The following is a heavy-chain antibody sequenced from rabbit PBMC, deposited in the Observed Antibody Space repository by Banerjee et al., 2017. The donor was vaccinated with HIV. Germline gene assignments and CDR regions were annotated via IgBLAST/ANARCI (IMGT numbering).Heavy chain of an antibody. D-gene: IGHD1-1*01. Sequence: QEQLEESGGDLVKPEGSLTLTCTASGFTISSSYWICWVRQAPGKGLEWIGCIYTGSGSAYYASWAKGRFTISKTSSTTVTLQMTSLTAADTATYFCARAEPYTNYWLTRLDLWGPGTLVTVS. J-gene: IGHJ3*01. CDR3: ARAEPYTNYWLTRLDL. CDR2: IYTGSGSA. CDR1: GFTISSSYW. V-gene: IGHV1S45*01.